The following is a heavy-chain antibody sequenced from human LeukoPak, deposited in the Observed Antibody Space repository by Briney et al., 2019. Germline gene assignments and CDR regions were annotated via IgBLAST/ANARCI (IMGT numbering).Heavy chain of an antibody. V-gene: IGHV1-18*01. Sequence: ASVKVSCKASGYTFTSYGISWVRQAPGQGLEWMGWISAYNGNTNYAQKLQGRVTMTTDTSTSTAYMELRSLRSDDTAVYYCARLGYYGSSGYLGVVAFDIWGQGTMVTVSS. CDR2: ISAYNGNT. CDR3: ARLGYYGSSGYLGVVAFDI. CDR1: GYTFTSYG. J-gene: IGHJ3*02. D-gene: IGHD3-22*01.